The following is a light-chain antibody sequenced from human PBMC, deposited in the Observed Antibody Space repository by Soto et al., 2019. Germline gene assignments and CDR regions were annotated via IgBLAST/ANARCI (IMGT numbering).Light chain of an antibody. Sequence: QSALTQPASVSGSPGQSITISCTGTSSDVGGYNYVSWYQQYPGKAPKLMISDVSSRPSGVSNLFSGSKSGNTASLTISGLQAEDEADHYCSSYSSSNTLVFGTGTKVTVL. V-gene: IGLV2-14*01. CDR2: DVS. CDR1: SSDVGGYNY. CDR3: SSYSSSNTLV. J-gene: IGLJ1*01.